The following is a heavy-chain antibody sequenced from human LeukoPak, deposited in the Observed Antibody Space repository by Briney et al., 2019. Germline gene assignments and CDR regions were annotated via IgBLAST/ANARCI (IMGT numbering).Heavy chain of an antibody. V-gene: IGHV4-4*07. D-gene: IGHD5-24*01. CDR1: GGSISSYY. CDR2: IYTSGST. Sequence: PSETLSLTCTVSGGSISSYYCHWIRQPAGKGLEWIGRIYTSGSTNYSPSLKGQVTISVDTSKNHFPLRPSSVTSADTAVYYCARAQSWLGYVFDYWGQGTLITVSS. J-gene: IGHJ4*02. CDR3: ARAQSWLGYVFDY.